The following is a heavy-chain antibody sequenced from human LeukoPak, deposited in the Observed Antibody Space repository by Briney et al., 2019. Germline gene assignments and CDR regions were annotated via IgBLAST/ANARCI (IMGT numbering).Heavy chain of an antibody. Sequence: PGGSLRLSCVASGFMFRSYGMHWVRQAPGKGLEWVGFIRNKANGGTADYAASVKGRFTISRDDSKTIAYLQMNSLKTEDTAVYYCTRAYSTGWLGINDFWGQGALVTVSS. V-gene: IGHV3-49*04. CDR2: IRNKANGGTA. J-gene: IGHJ4*02. D-gene: IGHD6-19*01. CDR1: GFMFRSYG. CDR3: TRAYSTGWLGINDF.